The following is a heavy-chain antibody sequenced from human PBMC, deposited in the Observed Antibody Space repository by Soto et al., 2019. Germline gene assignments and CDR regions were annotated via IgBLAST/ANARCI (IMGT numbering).Heavy chain of an antibody. J-gene: IGHJ5*02. CDR1: GGSISSSIYY. CDR3: ARSDIVVVPATFDP. D-gene: IGHD2-2*01. Sequence: PSETLSLTCTVSGGSISSSIYYWGWIRQPPGKGLEWIGSIYYSGSTYYNPSLKSRVTISVDTSKNQFSLKLSSVTAADTAVYYCARSDIVVVPATFDPWGQGTLVTVSS. CDR2: IYYSGST. V-gene: IGHV4-39*01.